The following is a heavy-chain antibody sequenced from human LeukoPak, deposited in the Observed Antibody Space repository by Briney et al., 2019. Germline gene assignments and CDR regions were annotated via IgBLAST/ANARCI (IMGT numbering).Heavy chain of an antibody. CDR2: IYHSGST. Sequence: SGTLSLTCAVSGGSISSSNWWSWVRQPPGKGLEWIGEIYHSGSTNYNPSLKSRVTISVDKSKNQFSLKLSSVTAADTAVYYCARTYVVVVALEDAFDIWGQGTMVTVSS. V-gene: IGHV4-4*02. D-gene: IGHD2-15*01. J-gene: IGHJ3*02. CDR3: ARTYVVVVALEDAFDI. CDR1: GGSISSSNW.